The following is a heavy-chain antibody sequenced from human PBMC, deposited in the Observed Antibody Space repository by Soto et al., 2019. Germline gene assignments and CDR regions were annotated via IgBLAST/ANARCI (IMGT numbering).Heavy chain of an antibody. D-gene: IGHD4-17*01. CDR2: IYYSGST. V-gene: IGHV4-59*12. J-gene: IGHJ3*02. CDR1: GGSISSYY. CDR3: AKDPPYGDYGGVFDI. Sequence: SETLSLTCTVSGGSISSYYWSWIRQPPGKGLEWIGYIYYSGSTNYNPSLKSRVTISVDTPKNQFSLKLSSVTAADTAVYYCAKDPPYGDYGGVFDIWGQGTMVTVSS.